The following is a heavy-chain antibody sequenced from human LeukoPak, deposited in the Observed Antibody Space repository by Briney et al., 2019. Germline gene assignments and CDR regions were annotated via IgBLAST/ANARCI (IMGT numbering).Heavy chain of an antibody. D-gene: IGHD5-12*01. Sequence: GGSLRLSCSASGFTFNIYAMHWVRQAPGTGLEYVSAISADGRGTYYADSVKGRFTISRDNSRNALYLQMSSLRPEDTAIYYCVRYSNSCYDPWGQGTLVTVSS. CDR1: GFTFNIYA. CDR2: ISADGRGT. CDR3: VRYSNSCYDP. J-gene: IGHJ5*02. V-gene: IGHV3-64D*06.